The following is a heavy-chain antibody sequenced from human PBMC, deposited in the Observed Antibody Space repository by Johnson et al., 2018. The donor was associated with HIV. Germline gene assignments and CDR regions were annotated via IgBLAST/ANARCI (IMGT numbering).Heavy chain of an antibody. J-gene: IGHJ3*01. V-gene: IGHV3-33*05. D-gene: IGHD2-2*01. CDR3: ARGGLGYQNSHDAFDV. CDR1: GFNFSHYG. CDR2: ISYDGSNE. Sequence: QMQLVESGGGVVQPGESLRLSCAASGFNFSHYGMHWVRQAPGKGLEWVAVISYDGSNEYFADSVKGRFTISRDNSKNSLYLQMNSLRAEDTALYYCARGGLGYQNSHDAFDVWGQGTMVTVSS.